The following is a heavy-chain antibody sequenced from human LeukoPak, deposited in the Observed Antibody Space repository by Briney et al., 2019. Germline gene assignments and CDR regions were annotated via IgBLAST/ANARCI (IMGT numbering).Heavy chain of an antibody. V-gene: IGHV3-30*18. CDR2: VSYDGSDK. CDR1: GFTFSSYG. J-gene: IGHJ6*02. CDR3: AKEGVLERYFYYGMDV. D-gene: IGHD1-1*01. Sequence: GGSLRLSCAASGFTFSSYGMNWVRQAPGKGLEWVGIVSYDGSDKYYADSVKGRFTISRDNSKNTVYLQMNSLRAEDTAVYLCAKEGVLERYFYYGMDVWGQGTTVTVSS.